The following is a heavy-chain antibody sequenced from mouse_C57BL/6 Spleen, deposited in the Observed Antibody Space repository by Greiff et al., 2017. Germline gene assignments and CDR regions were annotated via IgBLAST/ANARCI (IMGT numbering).Heavy chain of an antibody. J-gene: IGHJ3*01. CDR1: GFNIKDDY. Sequence: EVKLMESGAELVRPGASVKLSCTASGFNIKDDYMHWVKQRPEQGLEWIGWIDPENGDTEYASKFQGKATITADTSSNTAYLQLSSLTSEDTAVYYCTVGVFAYWGQGTLVTVSA. CDR2: IDPENGDT. CDR3: TVGVFAY. V-gene: IGHV14-4*01.